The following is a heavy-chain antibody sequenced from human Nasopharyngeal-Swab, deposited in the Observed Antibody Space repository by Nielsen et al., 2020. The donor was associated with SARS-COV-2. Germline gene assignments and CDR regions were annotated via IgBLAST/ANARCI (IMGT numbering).Heavy chain of an antibody. V-gene: IGHV3-48*01. CDR2: ISSSSSTI. D-gene: IGHD2-2*01. J-gene: IGHJ6*03. Sequence: GGSLRLSCAASGFTFSSYSMNWVRQAPGKGLEWVSYISSSSSTIYYADSVKGRFTISRDNAKNSLYLQMNSLRAEDTAVYYCARRFADFSSTSCYVSYYYYYMDVWGKGTTVTVSS. CDR3: ARRFADFSSTSCYVSYYYYYMDV. CDR1: GFTFSSYS.